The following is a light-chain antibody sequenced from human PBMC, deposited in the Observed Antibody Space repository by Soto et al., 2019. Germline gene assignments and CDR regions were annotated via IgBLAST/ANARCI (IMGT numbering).Light chain of an antibody. CDR1: QSVTSNY. CDR2: CAS. CDR3: QQYGYSPPT. Sequence: EIVLTQSPGTLALSPGERATLSCRASQSVTSNYLAWYQQETGQAPRLLIYCASSRDTSIPDRFSGSGSGTDFPLTISSLEPEDFAVYYCQQYGYSPPTFGLGTKVDIK. J-gene: IGKJ1*01. V-gene: IGKV3-20*01.